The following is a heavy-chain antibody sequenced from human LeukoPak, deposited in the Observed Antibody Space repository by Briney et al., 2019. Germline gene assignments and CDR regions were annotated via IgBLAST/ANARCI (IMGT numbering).Heavy chain of an antibody. CDR1: GFTFSSYA. J-gene: IGHJ4*02. Sequence: PGRSLRLSCAASGFTFSSYAMHWVRQAPGKGLEWVAVISYDGSNKYYADSVKGRFTISRDNSKNTLYLQMNSLRAEDTAVYYCARWVIVVVTNSGLDYWGQGTLVTVSS. V-gene: IGHV3-30*01. CDR2: ISYDGSNK. CDR3: ARWVIVVVTNSGLDY. D-gene: IGHD3-22*01.